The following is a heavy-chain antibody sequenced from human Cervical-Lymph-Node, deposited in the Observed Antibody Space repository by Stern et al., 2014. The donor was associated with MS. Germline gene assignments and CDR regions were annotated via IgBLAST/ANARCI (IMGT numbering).Heavy chain of an antibody. CDR2: IWYDGSNK. Sequence: EQLVESGGGVVQPGRSLRLSCAASGFTFSSYGMHWVRQAPGTGLEWVAVIWYDGSNKYYADSVKGRFTISRDNSKNTLYLQMNSLRAEDTAVYYCARDRHDLGYCSGGSCYLPDYWGQGTLVTVSS. V-gene: IGHV3-33*01. J-gene: IGHJ4*02. D-gene: IGHD2-15*01. CDR3: ARDRHDLGYCSGGSCYLPDY. CDR1: GFTFSSYG.